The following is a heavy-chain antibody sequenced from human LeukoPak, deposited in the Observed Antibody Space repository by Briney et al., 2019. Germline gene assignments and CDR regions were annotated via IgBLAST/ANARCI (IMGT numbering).Heavy chain of an antibody. CDR3: AKYVLRFLEPGLNYYMDV. V-gene: IGHV3-23*01. CDR2: ISGSGGST. CDR1: GFTFSSYA. D-gene: IGHD3-3*01. Sequence: PGGSLRLSCAASGFTFSSYATSWVRQAPGKGLEWVSIISGSGGSTFYADSVKGRFTISRDNSKNTLYLQMNSLRAEDTAVYYCAKYVLRFLEPGLNYYMDVWGKGTTVTVSS. J-gene: IGHJ6*03.